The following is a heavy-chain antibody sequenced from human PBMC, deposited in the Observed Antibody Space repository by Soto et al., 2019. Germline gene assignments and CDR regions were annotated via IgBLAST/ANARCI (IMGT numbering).Heavy chain of an antibody. D-gene: IGHD3-10*01. CDR3: ARDRGGDYYGSGRSWFDP. Sequence: ASVKVSCKASGGTFSSYAISWVRQAPGQGLEWMGGIIPIFGTANCAQKFQGRVTITADESTSTAYMELSSLRSEDTAVYYCARDRGGDYYGSGRSWFDPWGQGTLVTVSS. CDR2: IIPIFGTA. V-gene: IGHV1-69*13. CDR1: GGTFSSYA. J-gene: IGHJ5*02.